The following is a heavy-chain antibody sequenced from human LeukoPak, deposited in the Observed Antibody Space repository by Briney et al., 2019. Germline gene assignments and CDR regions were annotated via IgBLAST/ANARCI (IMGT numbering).Heavy chain of an antibody. D-gene: IGHD3-3*01. J-gene: IGHJ4*02. V-gene: IGHV3-30*18. CDR2: ISSDGSIK. Sequence: GGSLRLSRTASKFTFSHYGMQWVRQAPGKGLEWVAVISSDGSIKVYADSVKGRFTLSRDNSINTVDLQMNSLRGEDTAVYYCVKEYHSRGFGAYFDYWGQGTLVTVSS. CDR3: VKEYHSRGFGAYFDY. CDR1: KFTFSHYG.